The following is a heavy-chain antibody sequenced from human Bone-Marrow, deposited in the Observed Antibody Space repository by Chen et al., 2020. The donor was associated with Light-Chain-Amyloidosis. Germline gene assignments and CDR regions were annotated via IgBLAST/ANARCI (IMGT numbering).Heavy chain of an antibody. CDR1: GGTFNSYG. CDR3: ARDETPIFGVVTYNWFDP. Sequence: QVQLVQSGAEVKKPGSSVKVSCRASGGTFNSYGVSWIRQAPGQGLEWMGWITPMFGRAHYAPKFQGRVTMTAAESTNTAYMELSRLGSEDTAVYYCARDETPIFGVVTYNWFDPWGQGTLVTVSS. J-gene: IGHJ5*02. D-gene: IGHD3-3*01. V-gene: IGHV1-69*01. CDR2: ITPMFGRA.